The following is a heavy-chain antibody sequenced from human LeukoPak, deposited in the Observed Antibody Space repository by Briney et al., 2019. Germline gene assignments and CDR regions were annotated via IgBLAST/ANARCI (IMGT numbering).Heavy chain of an antibody. CDR2: IIPIFGTA. D-gene: IGHD3-10*01. V-gene: IGHV1-69*05. CDR3: ARGDAGSGSYYRPYYYYYMDV. J-gene: IGHJ6*03. CDR1: GGTFSSYA. Sequence: GASVKVSCKASGGTFSSYAISWVRQAPGQGLEWMGGIIPIFGTANYAQKFQGRATITTDESTSTAYMELSSLRSEDTAVYYCARGDAGSGSYYRPYYYYYMDVWGKGTTVTVSS.